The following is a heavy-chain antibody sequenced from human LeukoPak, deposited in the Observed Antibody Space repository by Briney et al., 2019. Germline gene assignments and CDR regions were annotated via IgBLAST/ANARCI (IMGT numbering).Heavy chain of an antibody. CDR2: ISAYNGNT. CDR1: GYTFTSYG. J-gene: IGHJ6*03. V-gene: IGHV1-18*01. D-gene: IGHD6-13*01. CDR3: ASGYSSSWYYYYIYV. Sequence: ASVKVSCKASGYTFTSYGISWVRQAPGQGLEWMGWISAYNGNTNYAQKLQGRVTMTTDTSTSTAYMELRSLRSDDTAVYYCASGYSSSWYYYYIYVWGKGTTVTVSS.